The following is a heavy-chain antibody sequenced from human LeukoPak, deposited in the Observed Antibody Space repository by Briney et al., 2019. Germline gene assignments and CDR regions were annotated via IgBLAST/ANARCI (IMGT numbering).Heavy chain of an antibody. CDR2: IIPILGIA. J-gene: IGHJ6*02. D-gene: IGHD3-10*01. V-gene: IGHV1-69*04. Sequence: SVKVSCKASGGTFSSYAISWVRQAPGQGLEWMGRIIPILGIANYAQKFQGRVTITADKSTSTAYMELSSLRSEDTAVYYCARDPPTYYGSGYYYYYGMDVWGQGTTVTVSS. CDR1: GGTFSSYA. CDR3: ARDPPTYYGSGYYYYYGMDV.